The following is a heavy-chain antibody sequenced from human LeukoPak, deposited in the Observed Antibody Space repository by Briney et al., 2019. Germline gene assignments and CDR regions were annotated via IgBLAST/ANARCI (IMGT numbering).Heavy chain of an antibody. V-gene: IGHV4-31*03. CDR3: ARESSSEWFDP. D-gene: IGHD6-19*01. J-gene: IGHJ5*02. CDR1: GGSISSGGYS. Sequence: SETLSLTCTVSGGSISSGGYSWSWIRQHPGKGLEWIGYIYYSGSTYYNPSLKSRVTISVDTSKNQFSLELSSVTAADTAVYYCARESSSEWFDPWGQGTLVTVSS. CDR2: IYYSGST.